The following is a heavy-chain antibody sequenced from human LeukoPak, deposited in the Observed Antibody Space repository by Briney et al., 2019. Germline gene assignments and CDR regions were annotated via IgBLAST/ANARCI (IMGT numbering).Heavy chain of an antibody. V-gene: IGHV4-38-2*02. D-gene: IGHD3-22*01. Sequence: SETLSLTCAVSGYSISSGYYWGWIRQPPGRGLEWIGSIYHSGSTNYNPSLKSRVTISVDTSKNQFSLKLSSVTAADTAVYYCARESRRYYYDSSGYYYNDYWGQGTLVTVSS. CDR2: IYHSGST. CDR1: GYSISSGYY. CDR3: ARESRRYYYDSSGYYYNDY. J-gene: IGHJ4*02.